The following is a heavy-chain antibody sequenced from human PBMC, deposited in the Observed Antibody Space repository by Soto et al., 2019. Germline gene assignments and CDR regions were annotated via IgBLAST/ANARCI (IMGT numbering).Heavy chain of an antibody. CDR2: IVVGSGNT. V-gene: IGHV1-58*01. J-gene: IGHJ6*02. CDR1: GFTFTSSA. CDR3: AARTDSLRSYYSGLDV. Sequence: SVKFSCKASGFTFTSSAVQWVRQARGQRLEWIGWIVVGSGNTNYAQKFQERVTITRDMSTSTAYMELSSLRSEDTAVYYCAARTDSLRSYYSGLDVWGQGTTVTVSS.